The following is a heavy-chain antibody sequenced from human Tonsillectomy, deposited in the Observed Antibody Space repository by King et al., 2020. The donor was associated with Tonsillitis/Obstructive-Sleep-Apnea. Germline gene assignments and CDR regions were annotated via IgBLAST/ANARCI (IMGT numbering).Heavy chain of an antibody. D-gene: IGHD3-22*01. Sequence: VQLVGSGGGLVQPGGSLRLSCAASGFTFSSYAMSWVRQAPGKGLEWVSAISGSGGSTYYADSVKGRFTVSRDNSKNTLYLQMNSLRAEDTAVYYCAKEGRKSSGYYNYYYYMDVWGKGTTFTVSS. CDR1: GFTFSSYA. J-gene: IGHJ6*03. CDR3: AKEGRKSSGYYNYYYYMDV. CDR2: ISGSGGST. V-gene: IGHV3-23*04.